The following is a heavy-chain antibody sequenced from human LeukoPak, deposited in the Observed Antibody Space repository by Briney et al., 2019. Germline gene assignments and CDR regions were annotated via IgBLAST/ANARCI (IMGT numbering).Heavy chain of an antibody. CDR2: INSDASRP. J-gene: IGHJ3*01. CDR3: ARETREAGSGDHQTDSFDV. CDR1: RFTFSDYW. Sequence: GGSLRLSCAASRFTFSDYWMHWVRRAPGKGLVWVSRINSDASRPSYADSVKGRFTISRDNAKNILYLQMNSLRVEDTALYYCARETREAGSGDHQTDSFDVWGQGTMVSVSS. V-gene: IGHV3-74*01. D-gene: IGHD2-15*01.